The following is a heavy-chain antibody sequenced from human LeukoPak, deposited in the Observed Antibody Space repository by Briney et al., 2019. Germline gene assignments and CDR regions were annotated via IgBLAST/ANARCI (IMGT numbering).Heavy chain of an antibody. J-gene: IGHJ3*02. Sequence: GASVKLSCKASGYTFTSYDINWVRQATGQGLEWMGWMNPNSGNTGYAQKFQGRVTITRNTSISTAYMELSSLRSEDTAVYYCARGPYYYDSSGRYDAFDIWGQGTMVTVSS. D-gene: IGHD3-22*01. CDR2: MNPNSGNT. V-gene: IGHV1-8*03. CDR1: GYTFTSYD. CDR3: ARGPYYYDSSGRYDAFDI.